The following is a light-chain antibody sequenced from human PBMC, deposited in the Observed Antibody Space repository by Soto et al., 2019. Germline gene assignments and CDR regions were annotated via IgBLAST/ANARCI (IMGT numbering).Light chain of an antibody. CDR1: SSDVGSYNY. Sequence: QSALTQPASVSGSPGQLITISCTGTSSDVGSYNYVSWYQQHPGKAPKLMIYEVSNRPSGVSNRFSGSKSGNTASLTISGLQAEDEADYYCSSYTSTSTLNVFGTGTQLTVL. CDR3: SSYTSTSTLNV. CDR2: EVS. J-gene: IGLJ7*01. V-gene: IGLV2-14*01.